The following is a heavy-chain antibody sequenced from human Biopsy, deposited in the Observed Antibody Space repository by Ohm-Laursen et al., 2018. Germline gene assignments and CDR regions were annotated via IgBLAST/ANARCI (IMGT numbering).Heavy chain of an antibody. CDR3: ARHPTGFWFDP. CDR1: GGSIISYY. Sequence: SETLSLTCSVSGGSIISYYWTWIRQPPGKGLEWIGYIYYNGNTNYNPSLRSRVTISVDTSKNQFSLRLTSVTAADTAVYYCARHPTGFWFDPWGQGTLVIVSS. CDR2: IYYNGNT. J-gene: IGHJ5*02. V-gene: IGHV4-59*08.